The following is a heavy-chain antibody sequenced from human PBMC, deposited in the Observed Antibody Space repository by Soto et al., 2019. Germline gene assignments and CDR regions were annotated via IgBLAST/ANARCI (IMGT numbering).Heavy chain of an antibody. V-gene: IGHV4-59*01. D-gene: IGHD3-9*01. CDR2: IYYSGST. CDR1: GGSISSYY. J-gene: IGHJ5*02. Sequence: SETLSLTCTVSGGSISSYYWSWIRQPPGKGLEWIGYIYYSGSTNYNPSLKSRVTISVDTSKNQFSLKLSSVTAADTAVYYCARSYHYDILTGYYAVPRNWFDPWGQGTLVTVS. CDR3: ARSYHYDILTGYYAVPRNWFDP.